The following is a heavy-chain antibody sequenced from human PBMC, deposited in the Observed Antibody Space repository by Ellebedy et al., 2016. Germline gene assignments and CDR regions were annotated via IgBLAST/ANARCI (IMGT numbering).Heavy chain of an antibody. J-gene: IGHJ4*02. D-gene: IGHD5-12*01. V-gene: IGHV3-23*01. CDR2: ISGSGGGT. CDR3: ARYSGYELGY. Sequence: GESLKISXAASGFTFSSYAMSCVRQAPGKGLEWVSAISGSGGGTYYADSVKGRFTISRDNAKNSLYLQMNSLRAEDTAVYYCARYSGYELGYWGQGTLVTVSS. CDR1: GFTFSSYA.